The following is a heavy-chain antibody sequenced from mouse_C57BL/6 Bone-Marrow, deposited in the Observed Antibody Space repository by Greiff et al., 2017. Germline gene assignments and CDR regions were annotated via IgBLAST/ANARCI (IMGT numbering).Heavy chain of an antibody. CDR1: GFTFSSYG. CDR2: ISSGGSYT. D-gene: IGHD2-10*02. Sequence: DVKLVESGGDLVKPGGSLKLSCAASGFTFSSYGMSWVRQTPDKRLEWVATISSGGSYTYYPDSVKGRFTISRDNAKNTLYLQMSSLKSEDTAMYYCASPYGIQFAYWGQGTLVTVSA. CDR3: ASPYGIQFAY. V-gene: IGHV5-6*02. J-gene: IGHJ3*01.